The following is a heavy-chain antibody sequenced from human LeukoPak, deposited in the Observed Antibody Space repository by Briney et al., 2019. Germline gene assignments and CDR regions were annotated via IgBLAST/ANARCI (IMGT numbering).Heavy chain of an antibody. D-gene: IGHD2-15*01. CDR2: IYSGGST. Sequence: GGSLRLSCAASGFTVSSNYTSWVRQAPGKGLEWVSVIYSGGSTYYADSVKGRFTISRDNSKNTLYLQMNSLRAEDTAVYYCARDWSDMKDYWGQGTLVTVSS. CDR3: ARDWSDMKDY. J-gene: IGHJ4*02. CDR1: GFTVSSNY. V-gene: IGHV3-66*01.